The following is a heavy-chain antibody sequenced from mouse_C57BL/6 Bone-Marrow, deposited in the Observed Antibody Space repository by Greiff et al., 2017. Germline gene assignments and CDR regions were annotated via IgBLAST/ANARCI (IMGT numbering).Heavy chain of an antibody. CDR2: IYPGNSDT. Sequence: VQLKASGTVLARPGASVKMSCKTSGYTFTSYWMHWVKQRPGQGLEWIGDIYPGNSDTSYNQKFKGKAKLTAVTSDSTAYMELSSLTYEDAAVYSCTREGGYYFDYWGQGTTLTVSS. J-gene: IGHJ2*01. V-gene: IGHV1-5*01. CDR3: TREGGYYFDY. CDR1: GYTFTSYW.